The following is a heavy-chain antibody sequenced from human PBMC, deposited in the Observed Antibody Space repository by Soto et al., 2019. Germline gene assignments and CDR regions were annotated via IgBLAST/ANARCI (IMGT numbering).Heavy chain of an antibody. CDR3: AHIVVAGLGYYFDY. CDR2: IYWDDDK. Sequence: QITLKESGPTLVKPTQTLTLTCTFSGFSLSSTRMAVGWIRQPPGKALEWLALIYWDDDKRYSPFLKSRLTIXXXTXXNQVVLTMSTMAPVDTARYYCAHIVVAGLGYYFDYWGQGTLVTVSS. CDR1: GFSLSSTRMA. D-gene: IGHD6-19*01. V-gene: IGHV2-5*02. J-gene: IGHJ4*02.